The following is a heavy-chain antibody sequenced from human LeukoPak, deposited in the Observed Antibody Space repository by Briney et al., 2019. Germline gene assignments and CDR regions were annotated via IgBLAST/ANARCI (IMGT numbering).Heavy chain of an antibody. D-gene: IGHD3-10*01. Sequence: SVKVSCKASGGTFSSYAISWVRQAPGQGLEWMGGIIPIFGTANYAQKFQGRVTITTDESTSTAYMEVSSLRSEDTAVYYCARDSMVRGVDYYYMDVWGKGTTVAVSS. V-gene: IGHV1-69*05. J-gene: IGHJ6*03. CDR1: GGTFSSYA. CDR3: ARDSMVRGVDYYYMDV. CDR2: IIPIFGTA.